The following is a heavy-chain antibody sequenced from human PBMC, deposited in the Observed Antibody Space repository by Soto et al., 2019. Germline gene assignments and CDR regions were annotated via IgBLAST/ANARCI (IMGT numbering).Heavy chain of an antibody. D-gene: IGHD3-3*01. V-gene: IGHV1-18*01. CDR1: GYTFTSYG. CDR3: ARDKAPQYYDFSSGYPTRDY. Sequence: AASVKVSCKASGYTFTSYGISWVRQAPGQGLEWMGWISAYNGNTNYAQKLQGRVTMTTDTSTSTAYMELRSLRSDDTAVYYCARDKAPQYYDFSSGYPTRDYWGQGTLVTVSS. J-gene: IGHJ4*02. CDR2: ISAYNGNT.